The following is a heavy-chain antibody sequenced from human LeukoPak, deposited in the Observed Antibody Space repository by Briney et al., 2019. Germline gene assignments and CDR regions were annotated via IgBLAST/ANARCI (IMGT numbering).Heavy chain of an antibody. Sequence: GGSLRLSCAASGVIFNTYSMNWVRQAPGKGLEWVSSISSSSNYIYYADSVRGRFSISRDNAKHSLYLQMSSLRVEDTAVYFCVTDWYTSSPYASMVGPLWGQGTLVTVSS. D-gene: IGHD6-13*01. CDR2: ISSSSNYI. CDR1: GVIFNTYS. CDR3: VTDWYTSSPYASMVGPL. V-gene: IGHV3-21*01. J-gene: IGHJ4*02.